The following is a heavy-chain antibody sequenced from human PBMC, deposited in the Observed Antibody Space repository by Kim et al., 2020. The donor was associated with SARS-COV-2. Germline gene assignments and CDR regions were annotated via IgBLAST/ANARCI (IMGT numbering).Heavy chain of an antibody. CDR2: ISSSGGST. J-gene: IGHJ5*02. Sequence: GGSLRLSCAASGFTFSSYAMSWVRQAPGKGLEWVSAISSSGGSTYYADSVKGRFTISRDNSKNTLYLQMNSLRAEDTAVYYCAKGDYGLNWFDPWGRGTLVTVSS. V-gene: IGHV3-23*01. CDR1: GFTFSSYA. CDR3: AKGDYGLNWFDP. D-gene: IGHD4-17*01.